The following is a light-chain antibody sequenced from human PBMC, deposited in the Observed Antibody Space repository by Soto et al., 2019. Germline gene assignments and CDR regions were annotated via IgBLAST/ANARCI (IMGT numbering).Light chain of an antibody. Sequence: QSVLTQPASVSGSPGQSITISCTGTSSDVGGYNYVSWYQHHPGKAPKLIIYEVSNRPSGVSNRFSGSKSGNTASLTVSRLQAEDEADHYCTSYTSSSTYVFGTGTKVTVL. CDR2: EVS. CDR1: SSDVGGYNY. CDR3: TSYTSSSTYV. J-gene: IGLJ1*01. V-gene: IGLV2-14*01.